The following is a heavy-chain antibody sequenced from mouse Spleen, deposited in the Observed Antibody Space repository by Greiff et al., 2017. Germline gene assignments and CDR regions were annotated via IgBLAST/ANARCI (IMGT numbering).Heavy chain of an antibody. V-gene: IGHV3-6*01. J-gene: IGHJ2*01. D-gene: IGHD1-1*01. CDR3: ARGDYYGSSYGGY. CDR1: GYSITSGYY. Sequence: QLQQSGPGLVKPSQSLSLTCSVTGYSITSGYYWNWIRQFPGNKLEWMGYISYDGSNNYNPSLKNRISITRDTSKNQFFLKLNSVTTEDTATYYCARGDYYGSSYGGYWGQGTTLTVSS. CDR2: ISYDGSN.